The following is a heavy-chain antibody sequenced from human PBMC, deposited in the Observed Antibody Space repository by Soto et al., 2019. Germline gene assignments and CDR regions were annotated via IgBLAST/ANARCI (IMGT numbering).Heavy chain of an antibody. D-gene: IGHD6-13*01. CDR2: IWYDGSNK. CDR3: AREIWGQLVPPEYYGMDV. CDR1: GFTFSSYG. Sequence: GGSLRLSCAASGFTFSSYGMHWVRQAPGKGLEWVAVIWYDGSNKYYADSVKGRFTISRDNSKNTLYLQMNSLRAEDTAVYYCAREIWGQLVPPEYYGMDVWGQGTTVTVSS. V-gene: IGHV3-33*01. J-gene: IGHJ6*02.